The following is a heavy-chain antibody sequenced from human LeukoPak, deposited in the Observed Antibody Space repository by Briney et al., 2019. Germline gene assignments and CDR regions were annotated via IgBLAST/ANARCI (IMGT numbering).Heavy chain of an antibody. CDR1: GYTGISYG. V-gene: IGHV1-18*01. CDR3: ERADIIVVAGATPVGSAFEY. CDR2: MSANKGNT. D-gene: IGHD2-15*01. Sequence: ASVTVSCKTSGYTGISYGISWLRQATGQAIEWMGWMSANKGNTECAKKIQGRLTVTRDTSTSSDYKELQRLKSDAAAVSAWERADIIVVAGATPVGSAFEYWGQGTLITVS. J-gene: IGHJ4*02.